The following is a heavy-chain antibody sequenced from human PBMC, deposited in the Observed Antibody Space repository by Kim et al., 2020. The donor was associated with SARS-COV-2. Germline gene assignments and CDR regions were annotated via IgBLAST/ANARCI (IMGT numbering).Heavy chain of an antibody. D-gene: IGHD2-2*01. J-gene: IGHJ4*02. Sequence: GGSLRLSCAASGFTFSSYAMSWVRQAPGKGLEWVSAISGSGGSTYYADSVKGRFTISRDNSKNTLYLQMNSLRAEDTAVYYCAKLGYCSSTSCYGGGFDYWGQGTLVTVSS. CDR1: GFTFSSYA. V-gene: IGHV3-23*01. CDR2: ISGSGGST. CDR3: AKLGYCSSTSCYGGGFDY.